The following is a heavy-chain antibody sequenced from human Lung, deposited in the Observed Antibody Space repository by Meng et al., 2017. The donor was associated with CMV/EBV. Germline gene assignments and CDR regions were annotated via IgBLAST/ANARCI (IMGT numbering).Heavy chain of an antibody. CDR2: ISAYNGNT. D-gene: IGHD2-2*01. V-gene: IGHV1-18*01. Sequence: ASXXVSXKASGYTFISYGISWVRQAPGQGLEWMGWISAYNGNTNYAQKLQGRVTMTTDTSTSTAYMDLRSLRSDDTAVYYCARDLRYCSTMSRYGGNFDYWXQGTLVTVSS. CDR1: GYTFISYG. J-gene: IGHJ4*02. CDR3: ARDLRYCSTMSRYGGNFDY.